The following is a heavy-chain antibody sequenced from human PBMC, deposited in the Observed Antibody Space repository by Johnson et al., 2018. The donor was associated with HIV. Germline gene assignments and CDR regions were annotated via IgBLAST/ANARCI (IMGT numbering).Heavy chain of an antibody. Sequence: MLLVESGGGLVQPGGSLRLSCAASGFTVSSNYMSWVRQAPGQGLEWVSVIYSGGRTYYAAYLTGRFSISRDNSKNTLYLKRNSLRAEDTAVYYCARASSIAARGADAFDIWGQGTMVTVSS. D-gene: IGHD6-6*01. J-gene: IGHJ3*02. CDR3: ARASSIAARGADAFDI. CDR1: GFTVSSNY. V-gene: IGHV3-66*02. CDR2: IYSGGRT.